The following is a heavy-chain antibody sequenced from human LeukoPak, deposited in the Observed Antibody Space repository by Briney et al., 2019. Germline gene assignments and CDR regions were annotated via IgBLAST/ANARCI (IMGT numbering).Heavy chain of an antibody. CDR1: GYTFTSYY. CDR3: ARGGGRYCSSTSCQHYYFDY. Sequence: GASVRVSCKASGYTFTSYYMHWVRQAPGQGLEWMGIINPSGGSTSYAQKFQGRVTMTRDTSTSTVYMELSSLRSEDTAVYYCARGGGRYCSSTSCQHYYFDYWGQGTLVTVSS. J-gene: IGHJ4*02. V-gene: IGHV1-46*01. CDR2: INPSGGST. D-gene: IGHD2-2*01.